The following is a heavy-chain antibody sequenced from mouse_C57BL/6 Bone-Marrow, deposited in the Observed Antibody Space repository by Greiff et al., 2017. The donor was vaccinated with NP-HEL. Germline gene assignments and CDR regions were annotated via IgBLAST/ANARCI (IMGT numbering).Heavy chain of an antibody. CDR2: IYPRSGNT. D-gene: IGHD1-1*01. CDR1: GYTFTSYG. CDR3: ARPGSSYDYYARDY. Sequence: QVQLQQSGAELARPGASVKLSCKASGYTFTSYGISWVKQRTGQGLEWIGEIYPRSGNTYYNEKFKGKATLTADKSSSTAYMELRSLTSEDSAVYFCARPGSSYDYYARDYWGQGTSVTVSS. V-gene: IGHV1-81*01. J-gene: IGHJ4*01.